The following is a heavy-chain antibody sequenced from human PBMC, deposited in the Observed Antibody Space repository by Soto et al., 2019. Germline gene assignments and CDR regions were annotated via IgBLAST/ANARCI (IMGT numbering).Heavy chain of an antibody. CDR2: IYHSGST. V-gene: IGHV4-30-2*01. D-gene: IGHD6-6*01. J-gene: IGHJ4*02. CDR3: ARVVIAARSYYFDY. Sequence: QLQLQESGSGLVKPSQTLSLTCAVSGVSISSGGYSWSWIRQPPGKGLEWIGYIYHSGSTYYNPSLKSRVTISVDRSKSQFSLKLSSVTAADTAVYYCARVVIAARSYYFDYWGQGTLVTVSS. CDR1: GVSISSGGYS.